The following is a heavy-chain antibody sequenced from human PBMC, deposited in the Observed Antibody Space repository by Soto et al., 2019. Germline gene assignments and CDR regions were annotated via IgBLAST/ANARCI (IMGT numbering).Heavy chain of an antibody. Sequence: SVKVSCKASGGTFSSYAISWVRQAPGQGLEWMGGIIPIFGTANYAQKFQGRVTITADESTSTAYMELSSLRSEDTAVYYCARDLHYSSDWYDDDYWGQGTLVTVSS. CDR1: GGTFSSYA. D-gene: IGHD6-19*01. J-gene: IGHJ4*02. CDR3: ARDLHYSSDWYDDDY. CDR2: IIPIFGTA. V-gene: IGHV1-69*13.